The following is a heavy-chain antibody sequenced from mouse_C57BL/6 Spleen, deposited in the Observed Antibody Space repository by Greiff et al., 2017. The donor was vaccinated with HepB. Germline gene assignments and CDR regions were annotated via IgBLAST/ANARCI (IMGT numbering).Heavy chain of an antibody. J-gene: IGHJ1*03. CDR3: ARQGYYGGYWYFDV. D-gene: IGHD1-1*01. CDR1: GFTFSDYG. Sequence: EVQRVESGGGLVKPGGSLKLSCAASGFTFSDYGMHWVRQAPEKGLEWVAYISSGSSTIYYADTVKGRFTISRDNAKNTLFLQMTSLRSEDTAMYYCARQGYYGGYWYFDVWGTGTTVTVSS. CDR2: ISSGSSTI. V-gene: IGHV5-17*01.